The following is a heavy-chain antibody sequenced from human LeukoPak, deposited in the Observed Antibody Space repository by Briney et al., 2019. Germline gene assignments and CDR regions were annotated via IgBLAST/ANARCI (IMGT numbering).Heavy chain of an antibody. CDR3: ARGVVVEMATTNWFDP. CDR2: IYYTGT. Sequence: SETLSLTCTVSGGSVSDYYWSWIRQSPGKGLEWIGYIYYTGTSYNPSLKSRVTISADTSKNQFSLNLSSVTAADTAVYYCARGVVVEMATTNWFDPWGQGTLVTVSS. J-gene: IGHJ5*02. CDR1: GGSVSDYY. D-gene: IGHD5-24*01. V-gene: IGHV4-59*02.